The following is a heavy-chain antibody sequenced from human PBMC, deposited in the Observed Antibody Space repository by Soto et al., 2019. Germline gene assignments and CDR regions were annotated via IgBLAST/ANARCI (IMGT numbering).Heavy chain of an antibody. CDR1: GFTFSTYG. D-gene: IGHD4-17*01. Sequence: EVHLLESGGNLVQPGGSLRLSCAASGFTFSTYGMTWVRQAPGKGLEWVSSISDSGDSTYYADSVKGRFTISRDNSKNTRFLQMNSLRAEDTAVYYCAKDHAWGRRVTTRFDYWGQGALVTVSS. CDR2: ISDSGDST. J-gene: IGHJ4*02. V-gene: IGHV3-23*01. CDR3: AKDHAWGRRVTTRFDY.